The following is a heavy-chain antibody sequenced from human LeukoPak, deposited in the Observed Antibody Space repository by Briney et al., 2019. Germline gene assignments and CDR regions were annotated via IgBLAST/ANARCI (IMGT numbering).Heavy chain of an antibody. J-gene: IGHJ6*03. CDR2: MNPNSGNT. Sequence: GASVKVSCKASGYTFTSYDINWVRQATGQGLEWMGWMNPNSGNTGYAQKFQGRVTITRNTSISTAYMELSSLRSEDTAVYYCARAPWVELPSYMDVWGKGTTVTVSS. V-gene: IGHV1-8*03. CDR3: ARAPWVELPSYMDV. CDR1: GYTFTSYD. D-gene: IGHD1-7*01.